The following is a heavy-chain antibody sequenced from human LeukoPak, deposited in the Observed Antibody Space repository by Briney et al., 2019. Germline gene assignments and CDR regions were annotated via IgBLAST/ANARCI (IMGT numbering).Heavy chain of an antibody. CDR1: GDSISSGDYY. Sequence: SETLSLTCTVSGDSISSGDYYWSWIRQPAGKGLEWIGRIYTTGSTNYNPSLKSRVTMSVDTSKNQFSLKLSPVTAADTAVYYCARSPDYDILTGYSYIFDYWGQGILVTVSS. CDR2: IYTTGST. V-gene: IGHV4-61*02. D-gene: IGHD3-9*01. J-gene: IGHJ4*02. CDR3: ARSPDYDILTGYSYIFDY.